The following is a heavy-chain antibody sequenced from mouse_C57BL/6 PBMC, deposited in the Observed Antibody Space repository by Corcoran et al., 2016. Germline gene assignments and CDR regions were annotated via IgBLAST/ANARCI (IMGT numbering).Heavy chain of an antibody. D-gene: IGHD2-4*01. Sequence: EVQLQQYGPELVKPGASVKIPCKASGYTFTDYNMDWVKQSHGKSLEWIGDINPNNGGTIYNQKFKGKATLTVDKSSSTAYMELRSLTSEDTAVYYCARRHDSSEYFNVCGTGTTVTVSS. CDR3: ARRHDSSEYFNV. CDR1: GYTFTDYN. J-gene: IGHJ1*03. CDR2: INPNNGGT. V-gene: IGHV1-18*01.